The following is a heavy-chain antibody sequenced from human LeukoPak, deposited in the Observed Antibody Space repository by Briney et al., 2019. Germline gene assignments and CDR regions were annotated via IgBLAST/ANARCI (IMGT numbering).Heavy chain of an antibody. CDR2: ISTSSYYI. D-gene: IGHD1-26*01. J-gene: IGHJ4*02. CDR3: ARDASGSSTGLIDS. CDR1: GFTLRSYN. Sequence: PGGSLRLSCVVSGFTLRSYNMHWVRQAPGKGLEWVSYISTSSYYIYYADSVKGRFTISRDDAKNSLYLQMNSLRDEDTALYYCARDASGSSTGLIDSWGRGTLVTVSS. V-gene: IGHV3-21*01.